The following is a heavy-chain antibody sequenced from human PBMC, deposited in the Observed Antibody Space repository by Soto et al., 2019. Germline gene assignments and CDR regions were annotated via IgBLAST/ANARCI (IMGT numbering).Heavy chain of an antibody. CDR3: ARGHSSGAFDY. Sequence: GASVKVSCKASGNTFTKYDVNWVRQATGRGLEWMGWTNPNSGKAGYAQRFQGRVTMTWNSSISTAYMELRGLRSDDTAVYYCARGHSSGAFDYWGQGTLVTVSS. V-gene: IGHV1-8*01. CDR1: GNTFTKYD. CDR2: TNPNSGKA. D-gene: IGHD6-19*01. J-gene: IGHJ4*02.